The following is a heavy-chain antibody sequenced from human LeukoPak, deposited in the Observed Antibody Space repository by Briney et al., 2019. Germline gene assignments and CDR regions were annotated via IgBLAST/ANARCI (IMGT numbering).Heavy chain of an antibody. CDR3: ARSYCSSTSCYADY. V-gene: IGHV3-33*01. D-gene: IGHD2-2*01. CDR2: IWYDGSNK. Sequence: GGSLRLSCAASGFTLSIYGMHWVRQVPGKGLEWVAVIWYDGSNKYYADSVKGRFTISRDNSKNTLYLQMNSLRAEDTAVYYCARSYCSSTSCYADYWGQGTLVTVSS. CDR1: GFTLSIYG. J-gene: IGHJ4*02.